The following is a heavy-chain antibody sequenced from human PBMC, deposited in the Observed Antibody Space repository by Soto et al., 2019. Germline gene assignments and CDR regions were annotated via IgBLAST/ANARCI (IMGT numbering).Heavy chain of an antibody. CDR3: TTDSSGGGCFDY. J-gene: IGHJ4*02. CDR1: GFTFSNAW. CDR2: IKSKTDGGTT. Sequence: EVQLVESGGGLVKPGGSLRLSCAASGFTFSNAWMSWVRQAPGKGLEWVGRIKSKTDGGTTDYAAPVKGRFTISRDDSKNTLYLQMNSLKSEDTAVYYCTTDSSGGGCFDYWGQGTLVTVSS. D-gene: IGHD6-19*01. V-gene: IGHV3-15*01.